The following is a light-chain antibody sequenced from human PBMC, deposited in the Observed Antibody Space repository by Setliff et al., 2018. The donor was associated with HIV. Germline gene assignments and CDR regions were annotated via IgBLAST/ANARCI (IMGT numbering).Light chain of an antibody. J-gene: IGLJ2*01. CDR3: CSYAGSVV. V-gene: IGLV2-23*02. Sequence: QSALTQPASVSGSLGQSIIISCTGTSSDVGSYNLVSWYQQHPGKAPKLMIYEVSKRPSGVSNRFSASKSGNTASLTISGLQAEDEADYYCCSYAGSVVFGGGT. CDR2: EVS. CDR1: SSDVGSYNL.